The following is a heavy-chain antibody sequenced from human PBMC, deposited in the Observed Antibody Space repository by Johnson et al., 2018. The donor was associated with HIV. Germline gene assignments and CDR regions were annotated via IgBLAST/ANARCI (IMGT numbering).Heavy chain of an antibody. V-gene: IGHV3-7*01. CDR2: IKQDGSEK. CDR1: GFTFSGSA. D-gene: IGHD1-26*01. CDR3: ARELGGELDAFDI. J-gene: IGHJ3*02. Sequence: QLVESGRGLVQPGGSLKLSCAASGFTFSGSAMHWVRQAPGKGLEWVANIKQDGSEKYYVDSVKGRFTISRDNAKNSLYLQMNSLRAEDTAVYYCARELGGELDAFDIWGQGTIVTVSS.